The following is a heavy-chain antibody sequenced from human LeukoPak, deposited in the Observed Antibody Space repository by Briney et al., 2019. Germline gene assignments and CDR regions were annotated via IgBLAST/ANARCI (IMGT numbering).Heavy chain of an antibody. CDR1: GFTFSSYA. D-gene: IGHD5-18*01. V-gene: IGHV3-30-3*01. CDR2: ISYDGSNK. CDR3: ARARLTSYSTLDV. Sequence: GGSLRLSCAASGFTFSSYAMHWVRQAPGKGLEWVAVISYDGSNKYYADSVKGRFTISRDNSKNTLYLQMNSLRAGDTAVYYCARARLTSYSTLDVWGQGTTVTVSS. J-gene: IGHJ6*02.